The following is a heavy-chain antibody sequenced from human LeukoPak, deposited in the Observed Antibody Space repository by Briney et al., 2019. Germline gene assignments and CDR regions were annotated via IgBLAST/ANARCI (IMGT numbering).Heavy chain of an antibody. D-gene: IGHD3-9*01. CDR1: GFTFSSYA. J-gene: IGHJ4*02. V-gene: IGHV3-23*01. Sequence: GGSLRLSCAASGFTFSSYAMSWVRQAPGKGLEWVSAISGSGGSTYYADSVKGRLTISRDNSKNTLYLQMNSLRAEDTAVYYCAIHYDILTGYYTAFDYWGQGTLVTVSS. CDR3: AIHYDILTGYYTAFDY. CDR2: ISGSGGST.